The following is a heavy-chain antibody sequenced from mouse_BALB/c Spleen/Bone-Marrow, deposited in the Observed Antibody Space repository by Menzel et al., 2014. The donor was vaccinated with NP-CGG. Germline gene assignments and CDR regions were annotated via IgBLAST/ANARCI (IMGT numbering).Heavy chain of an antibody. CDR3: ARHAYYYQPEVSFIY. CDR1: GFTFSNYG. V-gene: IGHV5-9-2*01. Sequence: EVMLVESGGGLVKTGGSLKLSWAASGFTFSNYGMSWVRQTPEKRLEWVATISGGGSYTFYSDSVKGRFTISRDNAKNNLYLQLSSLRSEDTAVYYCARHAYYYQPEVSFIYWGQGTLVTVSA. CDR2: ISGGGSYT. D-gene: IGHD2-10*01. J-gene: IGHJ3*01.